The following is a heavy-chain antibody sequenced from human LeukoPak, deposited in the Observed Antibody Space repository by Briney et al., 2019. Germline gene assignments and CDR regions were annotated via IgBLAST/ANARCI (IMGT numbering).Heavy chain of an antibody. CDR3: ARAGAGNEYVGLFDY. J-gene: IGHJ4*02. V-gene: IGHV4-59*01. D-gene: IGHD3-16*01. CDR2: IYYTGRI. CDR1: RGSTSIYY. Sequence: PSETPSLTRTVSRGSTSIYYWISIRDPPQKGLGWSGYIYYTGRINNNPSLKSRVTITVDTSKNQFSLKLSSVTAANTAVYYCARAGAGNEYVGLFDYWGQGTLVTVSS.